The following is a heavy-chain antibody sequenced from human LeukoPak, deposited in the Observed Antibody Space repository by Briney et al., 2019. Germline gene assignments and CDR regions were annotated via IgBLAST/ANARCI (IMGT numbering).Heavy chain of an antibody. Sequence: GASVKVSCKVSEYTLTELSMHWVRQAPGKGLEWVGGFDPEDGETIYAQKFQGRVTMTEDTSTDTAYMELSSLRSEDTAVYYCATDSLYYYGSGPDAFDIWGQGTMVTVSS. D-gene: IGHD3-10*01. V-gene: IGHV1-24*01. CDR3: ATDSLYYYGSGPDAFDI. J-gene: IGHJ3*02. CDR2: FDPEDGET. CDR1: EYTLTELS.